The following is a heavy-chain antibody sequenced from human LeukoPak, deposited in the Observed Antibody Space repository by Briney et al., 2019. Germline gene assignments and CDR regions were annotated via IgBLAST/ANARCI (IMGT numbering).Heavy chain of an antibody. D-gene: IGHD3-22*01. V-gene: IGHV1-69*13. CDR2: IIPIFGTA. CDR1: GGTFSSYA. Sequence: ASVKVSCKASGGTFSSYAISWVRQAPGQGLEWMGGIIPIFGTANYAQKFQGRVRITADESTSTAFMELSSLRSEDTAVYYCAREWGLESSGYYYAYWGQGTLVTVSS. CDR3: AREWGLESSGYYYAY. J-gene: IGHJ4*02.